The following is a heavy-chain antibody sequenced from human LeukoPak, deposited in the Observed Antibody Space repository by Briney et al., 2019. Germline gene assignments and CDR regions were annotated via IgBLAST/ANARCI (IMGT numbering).Heavy chain of an antibody. V-gene: IGHV1-18*01. CDR3: ARAPHFGVVGSHAFDI. J-gene: IGHJ3*02. CDR2: ISAYNGNT. D-gene: IGHD3-3*01. Sequence: ASVKVSCKASGYTFTSYGISWVRQAPGQGLESMGWISAYNGNTNYAQKLQGRVTMTTDTSTSTAYMELRSLRSDDTAVYYCARAPHFGVVGSHAFDIWGQGTMVTVSS. CDR1: GYTFTSYG.